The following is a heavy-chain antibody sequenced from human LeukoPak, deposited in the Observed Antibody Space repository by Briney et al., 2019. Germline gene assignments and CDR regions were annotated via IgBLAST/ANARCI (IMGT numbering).Heavy chain of an antibody. CDR3: ARDIWAVADHYYYYYMDV. D-gene: IGHD6-19*01. CDR1: GGSISSYY. Sequence: SETLSLTCTVSGGSISSYYWSWIRQPPGKGLEWIGYIYYSGSTNYNPSLKSRVTISVDTSKNQFSLKLSSVTAADTAVYCCARDIWAVADHYYYYYMDVWGKGTTVTVSS. J-gene: IGHJ6*03. CDR2: IYYSGST. V-gene: IGHV4-59*12.